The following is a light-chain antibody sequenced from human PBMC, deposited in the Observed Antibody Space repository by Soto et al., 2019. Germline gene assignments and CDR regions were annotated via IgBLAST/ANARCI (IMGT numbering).Light chain of an antibody. CDR2: GAS. CDR1: QSVSSS. J-gene: IGKJ4*01. Sequence: EIGLTQSPATLSVSPGETATLSCRASQSVSSSLAWYQQTPGRAPRLLIYGASTRATGIPTRFSGSGSGTEFTLTISSLQSEDFAVYYCQQYNNWPPLTFGGGTKVDI. CDR3: QQYNNWPPLT. V-gene: IGKV3-15*01.